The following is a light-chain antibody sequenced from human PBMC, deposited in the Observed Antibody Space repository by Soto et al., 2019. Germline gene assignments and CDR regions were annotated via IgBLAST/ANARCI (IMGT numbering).Light chain of an antibody. J-gene: IGLJ1*01. Sequence: QSVLTHPPSASGSPGQSVTISCTGTKNDIGVYDFVSWYQHHPGKAPRLIIYEVVQRPSGVPDRFPGSKPGNTASLTVSGLQAADEADYFCKSYAGSNTYVLGSGTKVTVL. CDR2: EVV. CDR1: KNDIGVYDF. CDR3: KSYAGSNTYV. V-gene: IGLV2-8*01.